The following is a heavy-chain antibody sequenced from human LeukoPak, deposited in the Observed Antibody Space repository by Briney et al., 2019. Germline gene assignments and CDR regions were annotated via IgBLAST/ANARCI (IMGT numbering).Heavy chain of an antibody. V-gene: IGHV3-74*01. CDR1: GFTFSSYW. J-gene: IGHJ4*02. CDR2: INSDGGST. D-gene: IGHD3-22*01. CDR3: ARSSSWYQYYYDSSGYLFDY. Sequence: GGSLRLSCAASGFTFSSYWMHWVRQAPGKGLVWVSRINSDGGSTSYADSVKGRFTISRDNAKNTLYLQMNSLRAEDTAVYYCARSSSWYQYYYDSSGYLFDYWGQGTLVTVSS.